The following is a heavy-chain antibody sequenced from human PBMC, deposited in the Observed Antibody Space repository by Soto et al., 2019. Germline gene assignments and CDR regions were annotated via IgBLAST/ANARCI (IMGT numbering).Heavy chain of an antibody. CDR1: GFTFGSYV. J-gene: IGHJ4*02. D-gene: IGHD1-20*01. V-gene: IGHV3-23*01. CDR2: ISASGDNT. Sequence: GGSLRLSCAASGFTFGSYVVSWVRQAPGKGLEWVSGISASGDNTYYADSVKGRFTISRDNSKNTLYLHMNTLRAEDTAVYYCARSLDNWNYVDYWGQGALVTVSS. CDR3: ARSLDNWNYVDY.